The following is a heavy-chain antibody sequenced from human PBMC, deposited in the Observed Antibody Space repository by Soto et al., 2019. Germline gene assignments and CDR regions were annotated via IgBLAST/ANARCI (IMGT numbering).Heavy chain of an antibody. J-gene: IGHJ5*02. Sequence: QVQLVQSGAEVKKPGASVKISCKASGDTFTRYTMIWVRQAPGQRLEWMGWSNPDNGNTRTSQKFQDRVIITRDTSASTAYMDLSTLSSEDTAVYYCARGIATGQLDPWGQGTLVTVSS. CDR1: GDTFTRYT. CDR3: ARGIATGQLDP. V-gene: IGHV1-3*01. CDR2: SNPDNGNT. D-gene: IGHD2-15*01.